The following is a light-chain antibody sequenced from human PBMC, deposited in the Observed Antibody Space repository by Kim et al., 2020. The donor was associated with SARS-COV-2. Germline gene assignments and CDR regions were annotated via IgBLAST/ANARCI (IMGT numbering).Light chain of an antibody. CDR1: QTVSSTY. CDR2: GAS. CDR3: QQYGSSPRYT. Sequence: EIVLTQSPGTLSLSPGERATLSCRASQTVSSTYLAWYQQKSGQAPRLLIYGASSRATGIPDRFSGSGSGTDFTLTISRLEPVDFAVYYCQQYGSSPRYTFGQGTKLEI. V-gene: IGKV3-20*01. J-gene: IGKJ2*01.